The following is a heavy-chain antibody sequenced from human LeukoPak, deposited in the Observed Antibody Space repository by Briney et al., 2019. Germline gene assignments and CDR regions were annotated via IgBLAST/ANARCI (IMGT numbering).Heavy chain of an antibody. CDR2: IYPGDSDT. J-gene: IGHJ4*02. Sequence: GESLQISCKGSGYIFTSYWIGWVRQMPGKSLQWMGIIYPGDSDTRYSPSFQGQVTISADKSISTAYLQWSSLKASDTAMYYCAREVGTAGGDYWGQGTLVTVSS. CDR3: AREVGTAGGDY. D-gene: IGHD2-21*02. CDR1: GYIFTSYW. V-gene: IGHV5-51*01.